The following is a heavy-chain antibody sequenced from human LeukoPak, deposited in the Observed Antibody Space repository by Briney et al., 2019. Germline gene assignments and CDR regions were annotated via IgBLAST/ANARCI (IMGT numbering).Heavy chain of an antibody. CDR3: VKDLGLAAAGTTTTQIDY. D-gene: IGHD6-13*01. CDR2: ISSNGCST. Sequence: PGGSLRLSCSASGFTFSSYAMHWVRQAPGKGLEYVSAISSNGCSTYYADSVKGRFTISRDNSKNTLYLQMSSLRAEDTAVYYCVKDLGLAAAGTTTTQIDYWGQGTLVTVSS. J-gene: IGHJ4*02. V-gene: IGHV3-64D*06. CDR1: GFTFSSYA.